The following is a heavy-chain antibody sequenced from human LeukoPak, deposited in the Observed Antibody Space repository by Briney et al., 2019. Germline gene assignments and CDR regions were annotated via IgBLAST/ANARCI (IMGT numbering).Heavy chain of an antibody. CDR2: ISGSGGST. Sequence: GGSLRLSCAASGFTFSSYAMSWVRQAPGKGLEWVSGISGSGGSTHYADSVKGRFTISRDNSKNTLYLQMNRLRTEDTAVYYCASEVTASSFDYWGQGTLVTVSS. V-gene: IGHV3-23*01. CDR1: GFTFSSYA. D-gene: IGHD1-14*01. J-gene: IGHJ4*02. CDR3: ASEVTASSFDY.